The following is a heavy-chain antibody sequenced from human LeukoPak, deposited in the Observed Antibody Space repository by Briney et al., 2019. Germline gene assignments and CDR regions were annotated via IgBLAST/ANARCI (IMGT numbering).Heavy chain of an antibody. Sequence: GRSLRLSCAASGFTFSNYGIHWVRQAPGKGLEWVAVISYDGSNKYYADSVKGRFTISRDNSKNTLSLQMDSLRAEDTAVYYCARVLWFGGIYYFDYWGQGTLVTVSS. CDR2: ISYDGSNK. D-gene: IGHD3-10*01. CDR1: GFTFSNYG. V-gene: IGHV3-30*03. J-gene: IGHJ4*02. CDR3: ARVLWFGGIYYFDY.